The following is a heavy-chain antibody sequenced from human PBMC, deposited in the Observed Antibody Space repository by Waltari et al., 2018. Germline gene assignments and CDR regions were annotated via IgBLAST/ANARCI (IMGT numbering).Heavy chain of an antibody. CDR1: GGSFSGYY. V-gene: IGHV4-34*01. J-gene: IGHJ3*02. CDR3: ARERGSGSYDAFDI. CDR2: VDHSGTT. Sequence: QVQLQQWGAGLLKPSETLTPTCAVYGGSFSGYYWRWIRQAPGKGPEWIGEVDHSGTTNYNPSLESRVTISVDTSKNQFSLRLRSVTAADTAVYFCARERGSGSYDAFDIWGRGTKVTVSS. D-gene: IGHD3-10*01.